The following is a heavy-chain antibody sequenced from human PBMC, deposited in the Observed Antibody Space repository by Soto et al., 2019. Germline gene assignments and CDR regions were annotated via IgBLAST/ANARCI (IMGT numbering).Heavy chain of an antibody. CDR3: AREPCGGDCSGWFDP. Sequence: ASVKVSCKASGYTFTSYAMHWVRQAPGQRLEWMGWINAGNGNTKYSQKFQGRVTITRDTSASTAYMELSSLRSEDTAVYYCAREPCGGDCSGWFDPWGQGTLVTVSS. J-gene: IGHJ5*02. D-gene: IGHD2-21*02. CDR2: INAGNGNT. CDR1: GYTFTSYA. V-gene: IGHV1-3*01.